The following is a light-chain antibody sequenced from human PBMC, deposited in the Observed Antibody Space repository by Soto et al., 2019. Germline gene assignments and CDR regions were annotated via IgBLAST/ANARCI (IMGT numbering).Light chain of an antibody. Sequence: EIVLTQSPGTLSLSPGERATLSCRASQSVSSSYLAWYQQKPGQAPRLLIYGASSRATGIPDRFSGSGSGTDFTLTISRLEPEDFAVYYCQQYGRSLWTVGQGTKVDIK. CDR1: QSVSSSY. CDR2: GAS. CDR3: QQYGRSLWT. J-gene: IGKJ1*01. V-gene: IGKV3-20*01.